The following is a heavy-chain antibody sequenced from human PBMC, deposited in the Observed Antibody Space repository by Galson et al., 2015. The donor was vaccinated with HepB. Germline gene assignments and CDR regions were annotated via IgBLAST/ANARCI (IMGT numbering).Heavy chain of an antibody. Sequence: SLRLPCGASGFMFRSYGMHWVRQAPGQGLEWLANISPDGSNKIYADYVKGRFTISRDNSKTTLYLHLNSLRAEDTAVYYCARGRAYYDFWSGYHDYWGQGTLVTVSS. J-gene: IGHJ4*02. CDR1: GFMFRSYG. V-gene: IGHV3-30*03. CDR3: ARGRAYYDFWSGYHDY. D-gene: IGHD3-3*01. CDR2: ISPDGSNK.